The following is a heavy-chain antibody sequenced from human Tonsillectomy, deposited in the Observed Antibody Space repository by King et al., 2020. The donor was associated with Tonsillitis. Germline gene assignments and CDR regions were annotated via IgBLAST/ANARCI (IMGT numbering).Heavy chain of an antibody. CDR2: IKSKTDGGTT. CDR3: TTDSGDYDFPTTNNWFDP. CDR1: GFTFSNAW. J-gene: IGHJ5*02. D-gene: IGHD3-3*01. V-gene: IGHV3-15*01. Sequence: VQLVESGGGLVKPGGSLRLSCAASGFTFSNAWMSWVRQAPGKGLEWVGRIKSKTDGGTTDYAAPVKGRFTISRDDSKNTLYRQMNSLKTEDTAVYYCTTDSGDYDFPTTNNWFDPWGQGTLVTVSS.